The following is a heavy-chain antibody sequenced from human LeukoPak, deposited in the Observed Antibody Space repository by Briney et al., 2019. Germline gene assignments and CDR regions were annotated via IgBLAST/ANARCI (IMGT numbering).Heavy chain of an antibody. Sequence: GGSLRLSCAASGFTFSSYGMHWVRQAPGKGLEWVAFIRYDGSNKYYADSVKGRFTISRDNSKNTLYLQMNSLRAEDTAVYYCAKDAGLGYCSGGSCYRGPNYYYMDVWGKGTTVTISS. V-gene: IGHV3-30*02. CDR1: GFTFSSYG. CDR2: IRYDGSNK. CDR3: AKDAGLGYCSGGSCYRGPNYYYMDV. D-gene: IGHD2-15*01. J-gene: IGHJ6*03.